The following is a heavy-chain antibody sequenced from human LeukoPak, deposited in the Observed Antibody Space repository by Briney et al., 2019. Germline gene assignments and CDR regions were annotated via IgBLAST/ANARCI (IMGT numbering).Heavy chain of an antibody. J-gene: IGHJ6*02. CDR2: INPNSGGT. CDR3: AREGIGGWYSLYYYYYYGMDV. D-gene: IGHD6-19*01. V-gene: IGHV1-2*06. CDR1: GYTFTGYY. Sequence: ASVKVSCKASGYTFTGYYMHWVRQAPGQGLEWMGRINPNSGGTNYAQKFQGRVTMTRDTSISTAYMELSRLRSDDTAVYYCAREGIGGWYSLYYYYYYGMDVWGQGTTVTVSS.